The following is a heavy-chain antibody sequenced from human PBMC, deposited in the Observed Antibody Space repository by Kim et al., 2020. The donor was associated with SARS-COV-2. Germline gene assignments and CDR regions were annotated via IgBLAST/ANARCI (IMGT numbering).Heavy chain of an antibody. CDR2: GNP. Sequence: GNPTYAQGSTGRFIFSLDTSVSTAYLQVSSLKAEDTAVYYCARDSTGYFDSWGQGTLVTVSS. CDR3: ARDSTGYFDS. V-gene: IGHV7-4-1*02. D-gene: IGHD2-8*02. J-gene: IGHJ4*02.